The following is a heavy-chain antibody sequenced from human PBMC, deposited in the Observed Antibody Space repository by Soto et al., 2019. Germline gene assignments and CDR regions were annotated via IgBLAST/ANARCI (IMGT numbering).Heavy chain of an antibody. V-gene: IGHV1-69*06. CDR3: ASRAWVYDSSVYYHAANWYFDL. J-gene: IGHJ2*01. D-gene: IGHD3-22*01. CDR2: IIPIFGTA. CDR1: GGTFSSYA. Sequence: QVQLVQSGAEVKKPGSSVKVSCKASGGTFSSYAISWVRQAPGQGLEWMGGIIPIFGTANYAQKFQGRVTITANKCTSNAYMELSSLRSEDTAVYYCASRAWVYDSSVYYHAANWYFDLWGLGPLVTVSS.